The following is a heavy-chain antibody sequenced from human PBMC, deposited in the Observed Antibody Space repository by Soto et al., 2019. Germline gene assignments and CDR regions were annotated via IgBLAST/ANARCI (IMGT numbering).Heavy chain of an antibody. CDR2: VSSTGSS. CDR1: GGSISNYY. CDR3: AREDRTTMSGIMIGWFAP. J-gene: IGHJ5*02. V-gene: IGHV4-4*07. D-gene: IGHD3-3*01. Sequence: SETLSLPCTVSGGSISNYYWSWIRQSAEKRLEWIGRVSSTGSSYYNPSLKSRVTISVDTSKNQVSLNLTSVTAADTAVYYCAREDRTTMSGIMIGWFAPWGQGTLVTVSS.